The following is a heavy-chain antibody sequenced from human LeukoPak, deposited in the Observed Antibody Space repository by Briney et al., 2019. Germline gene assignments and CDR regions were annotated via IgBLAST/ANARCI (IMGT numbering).Heavy chain of an antibody. CDR1: GLSVNSSY. D-gene: IGHD3-16*01. V-gene: IGHV3-66*01. CDR2: IYGGGTT. Sequence: GGSLRLSCAASGLSVNSSYMSCVRQAPGKGLEWVSVIYGGGTTYYADSVKGRFTISRDNSKNTLFLQMNSLRAEDTAVYFCARRRGSQFDPWGQGTLVTVSS. CDR3: ARRRGSQFDP. J-gene: IGHJ5*02.